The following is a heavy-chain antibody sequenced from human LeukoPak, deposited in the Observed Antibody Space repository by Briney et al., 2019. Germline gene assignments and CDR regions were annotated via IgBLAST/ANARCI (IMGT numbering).Heavy chain of an antibody. CDR1: GYTFTSYG. V-gene: IGHV1-18*01. CDR3: AREEDGDLAY. Sequence: ASVKVSCKASGYTFTSYGISWVRQAPGQGLEWLGWISTYNNNTHYAQKLQGRVTMTTDTSTSTAYMELRSLRSDDTAVYYCAREEDGDLAYWGQGTLVTVSS. CDR2: ISTYNNNT. J-gene: IGHJ4*02. D-gene: IGHD4-17*01.